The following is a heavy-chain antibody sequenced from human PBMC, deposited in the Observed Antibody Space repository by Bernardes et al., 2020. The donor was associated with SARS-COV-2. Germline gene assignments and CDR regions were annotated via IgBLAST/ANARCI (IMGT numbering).Heavy chain of an antibody. V-gene: IGHV4-34*01. CDR3: ARLGGNSAPVKGGGPPFDY. CDR1: GGSFSGYY. D-gene: IGHD3-16*01. Sequence: SETLSLTCAVYGGSFSGYYWSWIRQPPGKGLEWIGEINHSGSTNYNPSLKSRVTISVDTSKNQFSLKLSSVTAADTAVYYCARLGGNSAPVKGGGPPFDYWGQGTLVTVSS. J-gene: IGHJ4*02. CDR2: INHSGST.